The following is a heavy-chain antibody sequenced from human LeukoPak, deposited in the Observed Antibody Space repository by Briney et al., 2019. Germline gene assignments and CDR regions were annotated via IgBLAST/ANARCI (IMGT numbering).Heavy chain of an antibody. CDR2: INKGRTYK. CDR3: ASQYTSSRIFDD. J-gene: IGHJ4*02. D-gene: IGHD6-13*01. Sequence: PGGSLRLSCAASGFTFSSYSMNWVRQAPGKGLEWVSSINKGRTYKYYADSVKGRFTVSRDNAKNSLYLQMNSLRAEDTAVYFCASQYTSSRIFDDWGQGTLVTVSS. CDR1: GFTFSSYS. V-gene: IGHV3-21*01.